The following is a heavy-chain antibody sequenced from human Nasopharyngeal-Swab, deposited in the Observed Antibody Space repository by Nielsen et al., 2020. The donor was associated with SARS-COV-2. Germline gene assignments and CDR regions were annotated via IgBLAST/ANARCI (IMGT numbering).Heavy chain of an antibody. J-gene: IGHJ6*03. CDR3: ARQGTFMDV. D-gene: IGHD2/OR15-2a*01. CDR2: IDPIDSHT. V-gene: IGHV5-10-1*01. Sequence: VRQMPGKGLEWMGRIDPIDSHTNYRPSFEGHVTMSVDKYSSTVYLQWSSLKASDTAIYYCARQGTFMDVWGTGTTVTVSS.